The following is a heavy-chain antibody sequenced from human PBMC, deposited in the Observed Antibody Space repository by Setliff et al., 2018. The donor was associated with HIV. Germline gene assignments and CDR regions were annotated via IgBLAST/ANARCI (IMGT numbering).Heavy chain of an antibody. Sequence: SETLSLTCTVSGGSIRSYYWNWLRQPPGKGLELIGYIYPGGGSINYNPSLKSRVTLSIDTSKNQFSLKLSSVTAADTAVYYCARDRYAGEIDYWGQGTLVTVSS. CDR3: ARDRYAGEIDY. V-gene: IGHV4-59*12. D-gene: IGHD3-10*01. CDR2: IYPGGGSI. J-gene: IGHJ4*02. CDR1: GGSIRSYY.